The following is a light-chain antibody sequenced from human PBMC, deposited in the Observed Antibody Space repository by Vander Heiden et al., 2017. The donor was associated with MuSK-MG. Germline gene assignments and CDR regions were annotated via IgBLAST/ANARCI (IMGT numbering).Light chain of an antibody. CDR3: QQDDGTPLA. CDR1: QSVLYSSNNKNY. CDR2: WAS. Sequence: DIVMTQSPDSLAVSLGERATINCKSSQSVLYSSNNKNYLAWYQQKPGQPPKLLIYWASTRESGVPDRFSGSGSGTDFTLTISSLQAEDVAVYYCQQDDGTPLAFGHGTKVDIK. J-gene: IGKJ3*01. V-gene: IGKV4-1*01.